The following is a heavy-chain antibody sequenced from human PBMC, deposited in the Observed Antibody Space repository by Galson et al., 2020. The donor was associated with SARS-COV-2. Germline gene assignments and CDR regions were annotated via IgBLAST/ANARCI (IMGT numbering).Heavy chain of an antibody. V-gene: IGHV3-30*04. Sequence: GGSLRLSCAASGFTFSSYAMHWVRQAPGKGLEWVAVISYDGSNKYYADSVKGRFTISRDNSKNTLYLQMNSLRAEDTAVYYCARGGITIFGVAHYYFDYWGQGTLVTVSS. J-gene: IGHJ4*02. CDR2: ISYDGSNK. CDR1: GFTFSSYA. CDR3: ARGGITIFGVAHYYFDY. D-gene: IGHD3-3*01.